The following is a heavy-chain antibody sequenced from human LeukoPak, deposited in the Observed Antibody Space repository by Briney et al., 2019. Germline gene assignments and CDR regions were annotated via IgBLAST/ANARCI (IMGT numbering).Heavy chain of an antibody. Sequence: GESLKISCKGSGYSFTSYWIGWVRQMPGKGLEWMGIVYPGESDTRYSPSFQGQVTISADKSVSTAYLQWSSLQASETAMYYCARHYYGSGSYAFDIWGQGTMVTVSS. V-gene: IGHV5-51*01. J-gene: IGHJ3*02. CDR1: GYSFTSYW. CDR3: ARHYYGSGSYAFDI. D-gene: IGHD3-10*01. CDR2: VYPGESDT.